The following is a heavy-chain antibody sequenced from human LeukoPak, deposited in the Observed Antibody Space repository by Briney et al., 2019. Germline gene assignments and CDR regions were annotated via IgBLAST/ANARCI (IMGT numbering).Heavy chain of an antibody. J-gene: IGHJ6*03. CDR2: INSDGSST. V-gene: IGHV3-74*01. CDR1: GFTVSSNY. Sequence: GGPLRLSCAASGFTVSSNYMSWVRQAPGKGLVWVSRINSDGSSTSYADSVKGRFTISRDNAKNTLYLQMNSLRAEDTAVYYCARGDSEKRITGTTFVYYYYYMDVWGKGTTVTVSS. CDR3: ARGDSEKRITGTTFVYYYYYMDV. D-gene: IGHD1-7*01.